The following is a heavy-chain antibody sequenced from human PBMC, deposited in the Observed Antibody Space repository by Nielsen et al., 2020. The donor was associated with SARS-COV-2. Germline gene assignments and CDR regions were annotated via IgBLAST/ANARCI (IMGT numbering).Heavy chain of an antibody. CDR3: ARRRAVAGTFWFDP. CDR2: ISSSSSYI. V-gene: IGHV3-21*01. CDR1: GFTFSSYS. J-gene: IGHJ5*02. D-gene: IGHD6-19*01. Sequence: GGSLRLSCAASGFTFSSYSMNWVRQAPGKGLEWVSSISSSSSYIYYADSVKGRFTISRDNAKNSLYLQMNSLRAEDTAVYYCARRRAVAGTFWFDPWGQGTLVTVSS.